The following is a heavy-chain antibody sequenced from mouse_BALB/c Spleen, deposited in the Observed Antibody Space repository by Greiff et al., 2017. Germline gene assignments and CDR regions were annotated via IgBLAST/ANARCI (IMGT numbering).Heavy chain of an antibody. CDR1: GYTFTDYW. D-gene: IGHD2-1*01. Sequence: QVQLQQPGAELVMPGALVKMSCKASGYTFTDYWMHWVKQRPGQGLEWIGAIDTSDSYTSYNQKFKGKATLTVDESSSTAYMQLSSLTSEDSAVYYCAKGYGNYGAWFAYWGQGTLVTVSA. J-gene: IGHJ3*01. CDR2: IDTSDSYT. V-gene: IGHV1-69*01. CDR3: AKGYGNYGAWFAY.